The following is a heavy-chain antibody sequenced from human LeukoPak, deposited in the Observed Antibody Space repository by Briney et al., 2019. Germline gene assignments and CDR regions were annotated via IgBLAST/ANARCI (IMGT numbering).Heavy chain of an antibody. CDR3: ASGVGYSGSNPITYYFDD. D-gene: IGHD1-26*01. V-gene: IGHV4-30-2*01. CDR1: GGSISSGGQS. Sequence: SETLSLTCAASGGSISSGGQSWTWIRPPPGKGLEWIVYIYHSGSTFYNPSLKNRVTISIDRSKNQFSLKLSSVTAADTAMYYCASGVGYSGSNPITYYFDDWGQGTLVTVSS. J-gene: IGHJ4*02. CDR2: IYHSGST.